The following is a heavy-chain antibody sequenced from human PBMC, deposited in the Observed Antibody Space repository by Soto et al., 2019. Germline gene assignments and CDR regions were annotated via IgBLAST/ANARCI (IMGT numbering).Heavy chain of an antibody. V-gene: IGHV3-33*01. J-gene: IGHJ4*02. CDR2: IWYDGSNK. D-gene: IGHD1-26*01. CDR3: ARDQEWELPPNYYFDY. Sequence: PGGSLRLSCAASGFTFSSYGMHWVRQAPGKGLEWVAVIWYDGSNKYYADSVKGRFTISRDNSKNTLYLQMNSLRAEDTAVYYCARDQEWELPPNYYFDYWGQGTLVTVSS. CDR1: GFTFSSYG.